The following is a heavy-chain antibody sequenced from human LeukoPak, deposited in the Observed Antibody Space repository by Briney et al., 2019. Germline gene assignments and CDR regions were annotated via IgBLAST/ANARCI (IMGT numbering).Heavy chain of an antibody. CDR3: AGGFLEWLPDYFDY. Sequence: ASVTVSCKASGGTFSSYAISWVRQAPGQGLEWMGGIIPIFGTANYAQKFQGRVTITADKSTSTAYMELSSLRSEDTAVYYCAGGFLEWLPDYFDYWGQGTLVTVSS. D-gene: IGHD3-3*01. CDR2: IIPIFGTA. J-gene: IGHJ4*02. V-gene: IGHV1-69*06. CDR1: GGTFSSYA.